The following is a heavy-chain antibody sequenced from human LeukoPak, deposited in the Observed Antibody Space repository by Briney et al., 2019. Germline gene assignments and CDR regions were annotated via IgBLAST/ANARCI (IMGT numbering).Heavy chain of an antibody. D-gene: IGHD1-26*01. CDR2: INQDGSEK. J-gene: IGHJ2*01. CDR3: ARDKIVGAATGSYFDL. V-gene: IGHV3-7*01. CDR1: GLTFTTYW. Sequence: GGSLSLLCAASGLTFTTYWMSWVRQAPGKGLEGVANINQDGSEKYYVDSMKGRFTISRDNNKNSLYLQINSQRAEDTAVYYCARDKIVGAATGSYFDLWGRGTLVSVSS.